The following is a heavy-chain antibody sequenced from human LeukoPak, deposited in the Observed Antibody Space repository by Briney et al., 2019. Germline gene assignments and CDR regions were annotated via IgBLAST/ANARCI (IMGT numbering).Heavy chain of an antibody. Sequence: GGSLRLSCAASGFTFSSYWMSWVRQAPGKGLEWVANIKQDGSEKYYVDSVKGRFTISRDNAKNSLYLQMNSLRAEGTAVYYCARSLRYFDWLHTSYYFDYWGQGTLVTVSS. CDR2: IKQDGSEK. CDR3: ARSLRYFDWLHTSYYFDY. D-gene: IGHD3-9*01. V-gene: IGHV3-7*01. CDR1: GFTFSSYW. J-gene: IGHJ4*02.